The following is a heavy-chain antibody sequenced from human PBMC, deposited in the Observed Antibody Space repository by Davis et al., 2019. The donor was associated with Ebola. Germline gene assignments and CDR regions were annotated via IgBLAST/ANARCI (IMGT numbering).Heavy chain of an antibody. J-gene: IGHJ4*02. Sequence: SVKVSCKASGCTFSSYAISWVRQAPGQGLEWMGRIIPILGIANYAQKFQGRVTMTTDTSTSTAYMELRSLRSDDTAVYYCARVPSYFGSGKYYFDYWGQGTLVTVSS. V-gene: IGHV1-69*04. CDR1: GCTFSSYA. D-gene: IGHD3-10*01. CDR3: ARVPSYFGSGKYYFDY. CDR2: IIPILGIA.